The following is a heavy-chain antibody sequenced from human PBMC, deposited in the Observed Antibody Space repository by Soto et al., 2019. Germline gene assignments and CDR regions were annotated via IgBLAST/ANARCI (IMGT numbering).Heavy chain of an antibody. Sequence: QVQLQESGPGLVKPSQTLSLTCTVSGGSISSGTSYWSWIRQPPGKGLEWIGYIYYSGSTSYNPSLKSRVAISGEKSKNHFSPNLSALTAAYTAMYFCSTLAYNYGFQYYCGQVTLVTVAS. CDR1: GGSISSGTSY. D-gene: IGHD5-18*01. J-gene: IGHJ4*02. CDR2: IYYSGST. V-gene: IGHV4-30-4*01. CDR3: STLAYNYGFQYY.